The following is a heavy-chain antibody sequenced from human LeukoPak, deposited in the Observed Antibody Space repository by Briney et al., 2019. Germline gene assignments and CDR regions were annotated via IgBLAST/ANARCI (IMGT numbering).Heavy chain of an antibody. CDR3: ATDGAYGLTH. V-gene: IGHV3-74*01. CDR2: VSSDGSR. J-gene: IGHJ4*02. Sequence: AGGSLRLSCVASGFTFSSTWMHWVRQAPGKGLMWVSHVSSDGSRTYADSVKGRFTVSRDNNKDMVYLQMSSLRAEDTAVYYCATDGAYGLTHWGQGTLVTVSS. CDR1: GFTFSSTW. D-gene: IGHD3-16*01.